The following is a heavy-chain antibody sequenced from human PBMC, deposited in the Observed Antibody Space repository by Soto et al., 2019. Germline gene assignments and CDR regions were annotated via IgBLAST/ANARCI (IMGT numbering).Heavy chain of an antibody. Sequence: ASVKVSCKASGYTFTSHVMHWVRQAPGQRLEWMGWVNGGNGNTKYSQRFQGRVTISRDTSATTAYMELSRLTSEDKAVYYCARDSGIVEPWGDLDYWGQGPLVTVSS. V-gene: IGHV1-3*01. J-gene: IGHJ4*02. CDR3: ARDSGIVEPWGDLDY. D-gene: IGHD1-26*01. CDR2: VNGGNGNT. CDR1: GYTFTSHV.